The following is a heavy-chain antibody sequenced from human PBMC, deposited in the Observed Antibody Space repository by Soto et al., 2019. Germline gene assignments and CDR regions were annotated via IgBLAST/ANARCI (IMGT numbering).Heavy chain of an antibody. CDR3: AKIGGGRIALSGGVY. J-gene: IGHJ4*02. CDR1: GFIFSSYA. D-gene: IGHD6-19*01. V-gene: IGHV3-23*01. Sequence: EVQLLESGGGLVQPGGSLRLSCAASGFIFSSYAMSWVRQAPGKGLEWVSGISGSGVSTYYTDSVKGRFTISRDDSKNTLYLQMNSLRAEDTAVYYCAKIGGGRIALSGGVYWGQGTLVTVSS. CDR2: ISGSGVST.